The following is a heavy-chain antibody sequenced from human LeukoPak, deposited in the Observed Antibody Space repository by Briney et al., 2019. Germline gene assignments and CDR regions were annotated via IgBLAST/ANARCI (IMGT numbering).Heavy chain of an antibody. Sequence: KTGGSLRLSCAASGFTFSSYSMNWVRQAPGKGLEWVSSISSSSNYIYYADSVKGRFIISRDNAKNSLYLQMNSLRAEDTAVYYCARDPSSGWYLKGWFDPWGQGTLVTVSS. J-gene: IGHJ5*02. V-gene: IGHV3-21*01. D-gene: IGHD6-19*01. CDR3: ARDPSSGWYLKGWFDP. CDR2: ISSSSNYI. CDR1: GFTFSSYS.